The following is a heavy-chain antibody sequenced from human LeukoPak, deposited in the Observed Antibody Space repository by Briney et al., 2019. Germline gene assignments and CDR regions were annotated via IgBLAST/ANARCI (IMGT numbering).Heavy chain of an antibody. CDR1: DASIASYY. CDR3: ARHSDGYNFGAFDI. V-gene: IGHV4-4*09. J-gene: IGHJ3*02. CDR2: IYTSGST. D-gene: IGHD5-24*01. Sequence: SGTLSLTCSASDASIASYYWSWIRQPPGKGLEWIGYIYTSGSTNYNPSLKSRVTISVDTSKNQFSLKLSSVTAADTAVYYCARHSDGYNFGAFDIWGQGTMVTVSS.